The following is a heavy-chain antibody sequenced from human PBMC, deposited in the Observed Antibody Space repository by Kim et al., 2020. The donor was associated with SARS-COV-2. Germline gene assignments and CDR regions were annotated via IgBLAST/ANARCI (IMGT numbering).Heavy chain of an antibody. CDR1: GFTFKSFG. V-gene: IGHV3-30*03. CDR3: ARELDKSCLDV. J-gene: IGHJ6*02. CDR2: ISYDGRNA. Sequence: GGSLRLSCAASGFTFKSFGMHWVRQAPGKGLEWVALISYDGRNAYYGDSVKGRFTISRDNLKNTLYLQMNSLRPEDTALYYCARELDKSCLDVWGQGTTV.